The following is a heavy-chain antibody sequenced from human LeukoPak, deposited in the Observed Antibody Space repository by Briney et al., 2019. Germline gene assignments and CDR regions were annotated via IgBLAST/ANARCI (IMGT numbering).Heavy chain of an antibody. CDR3: ARWNYDILTGYPHYFDY. D-gene: IGHD3-9*01. Sequence: SETLSLTCTVSGCSVRSNSYYWSWIRQPPGKGLEWIGYIYHSGTTNYNPSLKSRVTISVDTSKNQFSLKLSSVTAADTAVYYCARWNYDILTGYPHYFDYWGQGTLVTVSS. CDR1: GCSVRSNSYY. V-gene: IGHV4-61*01. CDR2: IYHSGTT. J-gene: IGHJ4*02.